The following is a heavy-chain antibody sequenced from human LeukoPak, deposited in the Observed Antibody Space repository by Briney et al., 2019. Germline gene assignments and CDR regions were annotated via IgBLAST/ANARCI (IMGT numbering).Heavy chain of an antibody. V-gene: IGHV3-11*04. Sequence: PGGSLRLSCAAYGFTFSDYYMSWVRQAPGKGLEWVSYISSSGSTIYNADSVKGRFTISRDNAKNSLFLQMNSLRAEDTAVYYCARVVGRADGYNWLGGVRLGAFDIWGQGTMVTVSS. D-gene: IGHD5-24*01. CDR3: ARVVGRADGYNWLGGVRLGAFDI. CDR1: GFTFSDYY. J-gene: IGHJ3*02. CDR2: ISSSGSTI.